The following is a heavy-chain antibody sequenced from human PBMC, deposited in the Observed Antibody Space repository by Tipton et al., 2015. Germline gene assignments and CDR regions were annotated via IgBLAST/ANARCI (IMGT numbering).Heavy chain of an antibody. CDR3: ARGWPDYGGNTRPFDS. CDR2: ISTSGSTI. D-gene: IGHD4-23*01. CDR1: GFTFSDYS. Sequence: SLRLSCAVSGFTFSDYSMNWVRQAPGKGLEWLSYISTSGSTIYYADSVKGRFTISRDNSKNTLYLHMNSLRAEDTALYYCARGWPDYGGNTRPFDSWGQGTLVTVSS. J-gene: IGHJ4*02. V-gene: IGHV3-48*01.